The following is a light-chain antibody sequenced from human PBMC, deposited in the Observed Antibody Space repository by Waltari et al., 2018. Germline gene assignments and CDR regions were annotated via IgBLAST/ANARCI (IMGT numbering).Light chain of an antibody. CDR2: GAS. V-gene: IGKV3-15*01. CDR1: QSVSSN. CDR3: QQYRT. J-gene: IGKJ1*01. Sequence: EIVMTQSPATLSVSPGERATLTCRASQSVSSNLAWYQPKPGQAPRLLIYGASTRATGIPARFSGSGSGTEFTLTISSLQSEDFAVYYCQQYRTFGQGTKVEIK.